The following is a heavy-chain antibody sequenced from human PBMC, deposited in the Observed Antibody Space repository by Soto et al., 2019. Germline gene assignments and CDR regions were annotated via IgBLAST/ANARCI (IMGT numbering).Heavy chain of an antibody. V-gene: IGHV4-59*12. CDR2: IYYSGST. Sequence: SETLSLTCTVSGGSISSYYWNWIRQPPGKGLEWIGYIYYSGSTNYNPSLKSRVTISVDTSKNQFSLKLSSVTAADTAVYYCARDSATLGMDVWGQGTTVTVSS. J-gene: IGHJ6*02. CDR3: ARDSATLGMDV. CDR1: GGSISSYY. D-gene: IGHD5-12*01.